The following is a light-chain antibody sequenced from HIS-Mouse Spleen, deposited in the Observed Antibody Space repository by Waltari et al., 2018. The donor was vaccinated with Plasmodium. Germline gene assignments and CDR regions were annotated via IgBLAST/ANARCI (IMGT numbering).Light chain of an antibody. Sequence: HTVVTQERSFSVSPGGTVPLTCGFSSGSVSTSYYPSWYQQTPGQAPRTLIYSTNTRSSGVPDRFSGSILGNKAALTITGAQADDESDYYCVLYMGSGIWVFGGGTKLTVL. J-gene: IGLJ2*01. V-gene: IGLV8-61*01. CDR1: SGSVSTSYY. CDR2: STN. CDR3: VLYMGSGIWV.